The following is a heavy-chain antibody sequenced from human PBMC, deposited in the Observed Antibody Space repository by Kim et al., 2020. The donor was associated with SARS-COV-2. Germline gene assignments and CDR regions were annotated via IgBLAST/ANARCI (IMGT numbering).Heavy chain of an antibody. CDR1: GYTFTSYS. V-gene: IGHV7-4-1*02. J-gene: IGHJ4*02. CDR3: TAGNCDY. D-gene: IGHD6-13*01. Sequence: ASVKVSCKASGYTFTSYSMNWVRQAPGQGLEWMGWINTNTGNPTYAQGFTGRFVFSLDASVSTAYLQISSLKAEDSAVYYCTAGNCDYWAQGTLVTVSS. CDR2: INTNTGNP.